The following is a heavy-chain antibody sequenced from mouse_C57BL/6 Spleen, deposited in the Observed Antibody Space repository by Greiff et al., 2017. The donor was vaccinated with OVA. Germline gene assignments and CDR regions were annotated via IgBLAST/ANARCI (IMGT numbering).Heavy chain of an antibody. CDR2: ISYDGRN. D-gene: IGHD2-2*01. V-gene: IGHV3-6*01. Sequence: EVKLLESGPGLVKPSQSLSLTCSVTGYSITSGYYWNWIRQFPGNKLEWMGYISYDGRNNYYPSLKNRISITLDPSKNQFFLKLNSVTTEDTATYYCAKERGGYDPYAYWGQGTLVTVSA. CDR3: AKERGGYDPYAY. J-gene: IGHJ3*01. CDR1: GYSITSGYY.